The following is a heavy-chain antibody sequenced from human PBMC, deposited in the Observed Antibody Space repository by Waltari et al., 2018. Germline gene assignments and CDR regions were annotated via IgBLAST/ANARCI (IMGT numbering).Heavy chain of an antibody. V-gene: IGHV3-33*01. CDR2: IWYDGRYE. CDR3: ARDFASTYFFDY. Sequence: QVQLVESGGGVVQPGRSLRLSCAASGFDFRGYVMHWVRPAPGKGLEGVAVIWYDGRYEYYADSVKGRFTISRDNSKDTLYLQMNSLRAEDTAVYYCARDFASTYFFDYWGQGTLVTVSS. J-gene: IGHJ4*02. CDR1: GFDFRGYV.